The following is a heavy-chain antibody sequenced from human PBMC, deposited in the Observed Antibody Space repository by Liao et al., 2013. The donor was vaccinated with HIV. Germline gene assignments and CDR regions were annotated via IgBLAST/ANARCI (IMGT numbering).Heavy chain of an antibody. D-gene: IGHD3-3*01. V-gene: IGHV4-61*02. CDR1: GGSITSGDHY. CDR3: ARDLDNWSEEAFDI. CDR2: VDVSGSI. Sequence: QVRLQESGPGLVKPSETLSLTCNVSGGSITSGDHYWSWIRQPAGKGLEWIGRVDVSGSIKFSPSLKSRLTMSVDKSKQQFSLKLTSVTAADAAVYYCARDLDNWSEEAFDIWGPKGRRSPSL. J-gene: IGHJ3*02.